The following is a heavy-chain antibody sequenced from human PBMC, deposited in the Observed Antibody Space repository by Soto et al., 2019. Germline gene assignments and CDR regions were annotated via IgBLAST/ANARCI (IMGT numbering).Heavy chain of an antibody. J-gene: IGHJ6*02. CDR3: AKERQQLVPNYGMDV. Sequence: GGSLRLSCAASGFTFDDYTMHWVRQAPGKGLEWVSLISWDGGSTYYADSVKGRFTISRDNSKNSLYLQMNSLRTEDTALYYCAKERQQLVPNYGMDVWGRGTTVTVSS. CDR1: GFTFDDYT. V-gene: IGHV3-43*01. D-gene: IGHD6-13*01. CDR2: ISWDGGST.